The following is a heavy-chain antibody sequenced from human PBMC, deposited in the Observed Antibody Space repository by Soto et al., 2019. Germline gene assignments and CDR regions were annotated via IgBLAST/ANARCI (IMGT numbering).Heavy chain of an antibody. CDR3: AKELGGRTPYYFDY. V-gene: IGHV3-30*18. J-gene: IGHJ4*02. CDR1: GFTFSSYG. D-gene: IGHD3-16*01. Sequence: QVQLVESGGGVVQPGRSLRLSCAASGFTFSSYGMHWVRQAPGKGLEWVAVISYDGSNKYYADSVKGRFTISRDNSKNTLYLQMNSLRAEDTAVYYCAKELGGRTPYYFDYWGQGTLVTVSS. CDR2: ISYDGSNK.